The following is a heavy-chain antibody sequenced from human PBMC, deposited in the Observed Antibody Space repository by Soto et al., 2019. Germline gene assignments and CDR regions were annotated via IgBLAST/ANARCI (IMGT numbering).Heavy chain of an antibody. Sequence: QVQLVESGGGVVQPGRSLRLSCAASGFTFSSYAMHWVRQAPGKGLEWVAVIPYDGSNKYYADSVKGRFTVSRDNSKNTLYLQMNSLRAEDTAVYYCARDKGSSGSFIDYWGQGTLVTVSS. CDR2: IPYDGSNK. CDR1: GFTFSSYA. V-gene: IGHV3-30-3*01. J-gene: IGHJ4*02. CDR3: ARDKGSSGSFIDY. D-gene: IGHD1-26*01.